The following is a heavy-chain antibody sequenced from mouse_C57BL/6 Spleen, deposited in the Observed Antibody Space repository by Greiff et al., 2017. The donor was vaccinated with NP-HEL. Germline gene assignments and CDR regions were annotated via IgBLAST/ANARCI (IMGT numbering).Heavy chain of an antibody. J-gene: IGHJ1*03. V-gene: IGHV1-18*01. CDR3: ARGYYGSRYWYFDV. D-gene: IGHD1-1*01. CDR2: INPNTGGT. CDR1: GYTFTDYN. Sequence: EVQLQQSGPELVKPGASVKIPCTASGYTFTDYNMAWVKQSHGKSLEWIGDINPNTGGTLYNQKFKGKATLTVDKSSSTAYMELRSLTSEDTAVYYCARGYYGSRYWYFDVWGTGTTVTVSS.